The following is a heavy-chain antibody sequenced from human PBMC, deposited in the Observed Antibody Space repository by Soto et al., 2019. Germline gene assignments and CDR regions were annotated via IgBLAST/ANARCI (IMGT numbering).Heavy chain of an antibody. V-gene: IGHV3-33*01. CDR2: IWYDGSNK. CDR1: GFTFSSYG. Sequence: QVQLVESGGGVVQPGRSLRLSCAASGFTFSSYGMHWVRQAPGKGLEWVAVIWYDGSNKYYADSVKGRFTISRDNSKNTLYLQMNGLRAEDTAVYYCARIYGDYRGPDYWGQGTLVTVSS. J-gene: IGHJ4*02. CDR3: ARIYGDYRGPDY. D-gene: IGHD4-17*01.